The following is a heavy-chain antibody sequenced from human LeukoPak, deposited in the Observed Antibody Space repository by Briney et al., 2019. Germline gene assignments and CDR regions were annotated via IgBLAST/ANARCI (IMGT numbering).Heavy chain of an antibody. D-gene: IGHD1-20*01. V-gene: IGHV3-21*01. CDR2: ISSSSSYI. CDR1: GFTFSSYS. J-gene: IGHJ3*02. Sequence: GGSLRLSCAASGFTFSSYSMNWVRQAPGKGLEWVSSISSSSSYIYYADSVKGRFTISRDNAKNSLYLQMNSLRAEDTAVYYCARPKRPSNWNDVNAFDIWGQGTMVTVSS. CDR3: ARPKRPSNWNDVNAFDI.